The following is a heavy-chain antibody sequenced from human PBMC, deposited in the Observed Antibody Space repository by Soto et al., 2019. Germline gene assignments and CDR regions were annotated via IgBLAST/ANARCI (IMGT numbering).Heavy chain of an antibody. CDR3: ARVPSKLSTTYSSGWYPYSFDY. CDR1: GGSFSGYY. CDR2: INHSGST. J-gene: IGHJ4*02. Sequence: SETLSLTCAVYGGSFSGYYWSWIRQPPGKGLEWIGEINHSGSTNYNPSLKSRVTISVDTSKNQFSLKLSSVTAADTAVYYCARVPSKLSTTYSSGWYPYSFDYWGQGTLVTVPS. V-gene: IGHV4-34*01. D-gene: IGHD6-19*01.